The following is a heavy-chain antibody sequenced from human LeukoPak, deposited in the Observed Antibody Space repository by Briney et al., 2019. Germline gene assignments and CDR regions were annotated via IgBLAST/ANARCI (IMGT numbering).Heavy chain of an antibody. J-gene: IGHJ4*02. CDR1: GFSFHEHD. V-gene: IGHV3-43*02. CDR2: ISGDGGNK. CDR3: AKRSGSPHNFDY. Sequence: GGSLRLSCAASGFSFHEHDMHWVRQTPGKGLEWVSLISGDGGNKHYADSVRGRFTISRDNSKNLLSPQMNSLRGDDTALYFCAKRSGSPHNFDYWGQGALVTVSS. D-gene: IGHD1-1*01.